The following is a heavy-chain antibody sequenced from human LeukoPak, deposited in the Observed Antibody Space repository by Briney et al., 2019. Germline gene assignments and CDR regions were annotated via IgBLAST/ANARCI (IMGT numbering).Heavy chain of an antibody. D-gene: IGHD3-22*01. V-gene: IGHV3-74*01. CDR1: GFTFSSYW. CDR3: ARGLPDYYDSSGYFT. Sequence: GGSLRLSCAASGFTFSSYWMHWVRHAPGKGLVWVSRINSDGSSTSYADSVKGRFTISRDNAKNTLYLQMNSLRAEDTAVYYCARGLPDYYDSSGYFTWGQGTLVTVSS. J-gene: IGHJ5*02. CDR2: INSDGSST.